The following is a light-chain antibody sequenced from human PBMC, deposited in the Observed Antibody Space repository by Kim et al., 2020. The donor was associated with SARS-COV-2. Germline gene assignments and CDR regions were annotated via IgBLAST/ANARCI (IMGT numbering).Light chain of an antibody. Sequence: EIVLTQSPATLSLSPGERATLSCRASQSVSSYLAWYQQKPGQAPRLLIYDASNRAPGIPARFSGSGSGTDFTLTISSLEPDDFALYYCQQRSNWYTFGQGTKLEI. J-gene: IGKJ2*01. CDR1: QSVSSY. V-gene: IGKV3-11*01. CDR2: DAS. CDR3: QQRSNWYT.